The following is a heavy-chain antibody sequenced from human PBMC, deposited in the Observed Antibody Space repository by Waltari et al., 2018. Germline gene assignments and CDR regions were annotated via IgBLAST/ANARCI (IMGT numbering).Heavy chain of an antibody. CDR3: ASDTGALWMDV. J-gene: IGHJ6*02. CDR2: INPSGGST. Sequence: QVQLVQSGAEVKKPGASVKISCKTSEYTFTSSYVHWVRQAPGQGLEWMGIINPSGGSTSYAQKFQGRVTRTRDTSTSTVYMELSSLRSEDTAVYYCASDTGALWMDVWGQGTTVTVSS. D-gene: IGHD2-21*01. CDR1: EYTFTSSY. V-gene: IGHV1-46*01.